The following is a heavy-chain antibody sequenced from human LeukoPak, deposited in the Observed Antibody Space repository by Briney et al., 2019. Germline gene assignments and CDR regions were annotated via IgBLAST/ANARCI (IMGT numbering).Heavy chain of an antibody. CDR3: ARDGGYKRFEP. V-gene: IGHV4-61*02. J-gene: IGHJ5*02. CDR2: MYNSVTTNYNPST. CDR1: GGSINSVDYY. D-gene: IGHD5-18*01. Sequence: SETLSLTCTVSGGSINSVDYYWSWIRQPAGKGLEWIGRMYNSVTTNYNPSTNYNPSLKSRATISVDTSKNQFSLNLTSVTAADTAVYYCARDGGYKRFEPWGQGTLVTVSS.